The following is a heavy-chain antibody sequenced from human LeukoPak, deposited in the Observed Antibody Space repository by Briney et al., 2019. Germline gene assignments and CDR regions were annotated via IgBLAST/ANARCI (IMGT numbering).Heavy chain of an antibody. CDR1: GFTFSNAW. D-gene: IGHD2-2*01. J-gene: IGHJ6*02. Sequence: GGSLRLSCAASGFTFSNAWMTWVRQAPGKGLGWVGRIYRNADGGTTDYAAPVKGRFTNSRDDSKNTLYLQMNSLKTEDTAVYYCTTDSYCSTTTCYASSNYYYGLDAWGQGTSVTVSS. CDR2: IYRNADGGTT. V-gene: IGHV3-15*05. CDR3: TTDSYCSTTTCYASSNYYYGLDA.